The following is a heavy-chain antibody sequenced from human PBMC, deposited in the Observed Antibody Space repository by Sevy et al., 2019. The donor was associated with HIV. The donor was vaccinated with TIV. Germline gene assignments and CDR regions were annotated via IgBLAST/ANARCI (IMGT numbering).Heavy chain of an antibody. CDR2: VYYTGGT. V-gene: IGHV4-59*08. Sequence: SETLSLTCTVSRGSINSDHWNWIRQPPGKGLEWIGYVYYTGGTNYNPSLKNRVTISVDRTKNKFSLKLTSVTAADTAVYYCARRNDFDIWGQGTMVTVSS. CDR1: RGSINSDH. CDR3: ARRNDFDI. J-gene: IGHJ3*02.